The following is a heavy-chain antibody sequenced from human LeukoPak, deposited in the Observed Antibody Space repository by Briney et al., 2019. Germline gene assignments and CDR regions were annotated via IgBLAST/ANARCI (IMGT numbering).Heavy chain of an antibody. Sequence: GSLRLSCVASGLNFDDSAMHWVRQAPGKGLEWVSLISADGGSTFSADSVKGRFSISRDNSKNSLYLQMNSLRSEDTAVYYCAKESGKFDYWGQGTLVAVSS. J-gene: IGHJ4*02. CDR2: ISADGGST. CDR1: GLNFDDSA. V-gene: IGHV3-43*02. CDR3: AKESGKFDY.